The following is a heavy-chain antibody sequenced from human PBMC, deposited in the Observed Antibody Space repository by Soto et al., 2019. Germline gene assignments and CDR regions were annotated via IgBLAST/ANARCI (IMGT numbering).Heavy chain of an antibody. Sequence: GASVKVSCKASGYTFTDYSLQWVRQAPGQRLEWMGWINPASGKTKYSQKFQGRVTITRDTSASTAYMELSSLTSEDTAVYYCARDLRYYGSGSYNPTHCFDEWRQGTVVIDSS. CDR3: ARDLRYYGSGSYNPTHCFDE. V-gene: IGHV1-3*01. CDR1: GYTFTDYS. D-gene: IGHD3-10*01. CDR2: INPASGKT. J-gene: IGHJ4*02.